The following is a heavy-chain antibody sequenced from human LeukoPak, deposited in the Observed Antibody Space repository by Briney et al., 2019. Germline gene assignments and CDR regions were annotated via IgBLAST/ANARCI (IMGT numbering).Heavy chain of an antibody. Sequence: GGSLRLSCVPSGFTFSSYGMPWVRQTPGKGLEWVAVIWYDGSRKYYADSVKGWFTISRDNSKNTLFLQMNTLRTEDTAVYYCARGMGEGSGYHDYWGQGTLVTVSS. CDR3: ARGMGEGSGYHDY. J-gene: IGHJ4*02. CDR2: IWYDGSRK. V-gene: IGHV3-33*01. CDR1: GFTFSSYG. D-gene: IGHD6-19*01.